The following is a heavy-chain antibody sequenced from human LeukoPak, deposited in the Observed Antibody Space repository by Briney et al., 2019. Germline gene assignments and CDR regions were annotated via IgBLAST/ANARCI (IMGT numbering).Heavy chain of an antibody. CDR3: ARDELLWFGGLDY. CDR2: INHSGST. V-gene: IGHV4-34*01. D-gene: IGHD3-10*01. CDR1: GGSFSGYY. J-gene: IGHJ4*02. Sequence: SETLSLTCAVYGGSFSGYYWSWIRQPPGKGLEWIGEINHSGSTNYNPSLKSRVTISVDTSKNQFSLKLSSVTVADTAVYYCARDELLWFGGLDYWGQGTLVTVSS.